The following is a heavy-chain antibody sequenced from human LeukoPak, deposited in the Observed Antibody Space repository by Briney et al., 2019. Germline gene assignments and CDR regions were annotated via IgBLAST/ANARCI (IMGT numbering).Heavy chain of an antibody. V-gene: IGHV4-39*07. Sequence: SETLSLTCTVSGGSISSSSYYWGWIRQPPGKGLEWIGSIYYSGSTYYNPSLKSRVTMSVDTSKNQFSLKLSSVTAADTAVYYCARDRGMWVTGTTNWFDPWGQGTLVTVSS. CDR1: GGSISSSSYY. D-gene: IGHD1-7*01. J-gene: IGHJ5*02. CDR2: IYYSGST. CDR3: ARDRGMWVTGTTNWFDP.